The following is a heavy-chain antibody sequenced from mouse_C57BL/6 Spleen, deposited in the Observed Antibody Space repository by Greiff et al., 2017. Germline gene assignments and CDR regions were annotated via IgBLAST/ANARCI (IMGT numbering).Heavy chain of an antibody. D-gene: IGHD2-3*01. Sequence: EVKLVESGGGLVQPGGSMKLSCVASGFTFSNYWMNWVRQSPEKGLEWVAQIRLKSDNYATHYAESVKGRFTISRDDSKSSVYLQMNNLRAEDTGIYYFTGGVYVGYYGYWGQGTTLTVSS. J-gene: IGHJ2*01. CDR1: GFTFSNYW. CDR3: TGGVYVGYYGY. CDR2: IRLKSDNYAT. V-gene: IGHV6-3*01.